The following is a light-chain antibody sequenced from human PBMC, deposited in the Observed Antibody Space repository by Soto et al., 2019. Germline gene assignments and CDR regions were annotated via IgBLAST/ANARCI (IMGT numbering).Light chain of an antibody. CDR2: DVS. J-gene: IGLJ1*01. CDR1: SSDVGGYNY. CDR3: CSYTTSNTRQIV. V-gene: IGLV2-14*01. Sequence: QSALTQPASVSGSPGQSITISCTGTSSDVGGYNYVSWYQQHPGQAPKFMIYDVSNRPSGVSNRFSGSKSGNTASLTISGLQAEDEADNYCCSYTTSNTRQIVFGTGTKVTVL.